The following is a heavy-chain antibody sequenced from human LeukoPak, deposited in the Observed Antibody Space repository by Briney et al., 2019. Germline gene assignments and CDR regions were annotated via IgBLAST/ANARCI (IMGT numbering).Heavy chain of an antibody. CDR2: INTNSGNT. J-gene: IGHJ4*02. CDR1: GYTFTTLN. Sequence: ASVKVSCTASGYTFTTLNINWVRQAPGQGLEWMGWINTNSGNTGNARKFQGRVTITRNTSISTAYMELSSLRSEDTAVYYCARVDGSPDYWGQGTLVTVSS. D-gene: IGHD2-15*01. V-gene: IGHV1-8*03. CDR3: ARVDGSPDY.